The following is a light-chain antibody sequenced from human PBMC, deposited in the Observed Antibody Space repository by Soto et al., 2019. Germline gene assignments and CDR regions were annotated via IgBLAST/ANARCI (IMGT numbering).Light chain of an antibody. CDR1: SSDVGGYNY. CDR3: CSYVGATTYV. CDR2: EVT. J-gene: IGLJ1*01. V-gene: IGLV2-8*01. Sequence: QSALTQPPSASGSPGQSVTISCTGTSSDVGGYNYVSWYQQHPGKAPKLMIYEVTQRPSGVPNRFSGSKSGNTASLTVSGLQAEDEADYYCCSYVGATTYVFGTGTKLTVL.